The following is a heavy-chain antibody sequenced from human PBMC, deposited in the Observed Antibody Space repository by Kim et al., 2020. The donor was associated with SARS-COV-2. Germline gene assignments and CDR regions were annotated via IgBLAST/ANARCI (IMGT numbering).Heavy chain of an antibody. CDR1: GFTFSSYS. CDR3: ARRLGSNRRYYYYYGMYV. V-gene: IGHV3-48*02. Sequence: GGSLRLSCAASGFTFSSYSMNWVRQAPGKGLEWVSYISSSSSTIYYADSVKGRFTISRDNAKNSLYLQMNSLRDEDTAVYYCARRLGSNRRYYYYYGMYVWGQGTTVTVSS. CDR2: ISSSSSTI. J-gene: IGHJ6*02. D-gene: IGHD4-4*01.